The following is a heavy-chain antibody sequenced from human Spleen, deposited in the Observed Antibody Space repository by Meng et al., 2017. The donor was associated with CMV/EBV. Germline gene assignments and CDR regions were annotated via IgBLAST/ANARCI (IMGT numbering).Heavy chain of an antibody. V-gene: IGHV3-73*01. CDR3: ARYNAAYDYFEY. CDR1: GFTFSGSA. CDR2: IRSKANSYAT. Sequence: GGSLRLSCAASGFTFSGSAMHWVRQASGKGLEWVGRIRSKANSYATAYAASVKGRFTISRDDSENTAYLQMNSLKTEDTAVYFCARYNAAYDYFEYWGQGTLVTVSS. D-gene: IGHD2-2*02. J-gene: IGHJ4*02.